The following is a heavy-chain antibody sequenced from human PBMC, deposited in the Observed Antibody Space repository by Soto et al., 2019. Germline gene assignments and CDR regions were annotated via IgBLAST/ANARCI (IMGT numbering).Heavy chain of an antibody. V-gene: IGHV4-61*01. J-gene: IGHJ4*02. D-gene: IGHD2-21*02. CDR1: GGSVSSGSYY. Sequence: QVQLQESGPGLVKPSETLSLTCTVSGGSVSSGSYYWSWIRQPPGKGLEWIGYIYYSGSTNYNPSLKSRVTISVDTSKSQFSLKLSSVTAADTAVYYCARADVVVTAIGGWYYFDYWGQGTLVTVSS. CDR3: ARADVVVTAIGGWYYFDY. CDR2: IYYSGST.